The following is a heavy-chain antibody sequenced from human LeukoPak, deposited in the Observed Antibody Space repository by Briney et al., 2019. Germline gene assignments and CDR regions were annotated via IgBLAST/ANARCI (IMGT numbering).Heavy chain of an antibody. CDR3: ARGRGPGELDY. V-gene: IGHV4-34*01. Sequence: SETLSLTCAVYGGSFRGYYWSWIRQPPRQGGEWIGEINHSGSTNYNQSLKSRVTLSVDTSKNQFSLRLSSVTAADTAVYYCARGRGPGELDYWGQGTLVTVSS. J-gene: IGHJ4*02. CDR2: INHSGST. CDR1: GGSFRGYY. D-gene: IGHD2-21*01.